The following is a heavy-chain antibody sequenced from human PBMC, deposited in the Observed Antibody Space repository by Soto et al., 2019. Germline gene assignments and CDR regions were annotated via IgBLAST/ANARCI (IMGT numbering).Heavy chain of an antibody. D-gene: IGHD3-3*01. Sequence: PGGSLRLSCAASGFTFSSYGMHWVRQAPDKGLEWVAVISYDGSNKYYADSVKGRFTISRDNSKNTLYLQMNSLRAEDTAVYYCVSSTYDFWSGPIDYWGQGTLVTVSS. V-gene: IGHV3-30*03. J-gene: IGHJ4*02. CDR2: ISYDGSNK. CDR1: GFTFSSYG. CDR3: VSSTYDFWSGPIDY.